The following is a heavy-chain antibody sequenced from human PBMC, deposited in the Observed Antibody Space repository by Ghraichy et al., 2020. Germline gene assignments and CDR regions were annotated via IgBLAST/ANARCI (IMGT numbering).Heavy chain of an antibody. V-gene: IGHV3-21*01. CDR3: ARDQGDYVWGSYRYTGAFDI. D-gene: IGHD3-16*02. CDR1: GFTFSSYS. J-gene: IGHJ3*02. Sequence: GGSLRLSCAASGFTFSSYSMNWVRQAPGKGLEWVSSISSSSSYIYYADSVKGRFTISRDNAKNSLYRQMNSLRAEDTAVYYCARDQGDYVWGSYRYTGAFDIWGQGTMVTVSS. CDR2: ISSSSSYI.